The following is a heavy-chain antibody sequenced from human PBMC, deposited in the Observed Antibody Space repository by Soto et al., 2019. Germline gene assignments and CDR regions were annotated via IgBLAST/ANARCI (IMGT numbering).Heavy chain of an antibody. Sequence: QLQLQESGPGLVKPSETLSLTCTVSGGSISSSSYYWGWIRQPPGKGLEWIGSIYYSGSTYYNPSLKSRVTISVDTSKNQFSLKLSSVTAADTAVYYCATPGIVGATDYYYYGMDVWGQGTTVTVSS. J-gene: IGHJ6*02. CDR2: IYYSGST. D-gene: IGHD1-26*01. CDR1: GGSISSSSYY. V-gene: IGHV4-39*01. CDR3: ATPGIVGATDYYYYGMDV.